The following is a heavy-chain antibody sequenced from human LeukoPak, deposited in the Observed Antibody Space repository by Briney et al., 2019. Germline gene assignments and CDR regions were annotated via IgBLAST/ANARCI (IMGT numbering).Heavy chain of an antibody. V-gene: IGHV1-18*01. D-gene: IGHD6-19*01. CDR3: TRHQAHAVAGMGY. CDR1: GYSFTTYD. Sequence: WAAAKVSFKASGYSFTTYDISWGRQAPGERLEWRGWISFYSGKEKYAAKFQRRVTMTTDTSTNTAYVELTTLASDDTAVYYCTRHQAHAVAGMGYWGQGTLVLVSS. CDR2: ISFYSGKE. J-gene: IGHJ4*02.